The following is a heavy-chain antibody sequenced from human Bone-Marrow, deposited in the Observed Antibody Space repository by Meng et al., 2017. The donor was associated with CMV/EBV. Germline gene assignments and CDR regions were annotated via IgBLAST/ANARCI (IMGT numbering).Heavy chain of an antibody. V-gene: IGHV5-51*01. D-gene: IGHD1-1*01. CDR1: ESIFTNDW. J-gene: IGHJ4*02. CDR2: IYPGDSDA. Sequence: GESLKISCKGSESIFTNDWIAWVRQVPGKGLEWMGMIYPGDSDARYSPSFQGQVTISADKSITTAYLQWSSLKTSDTAMYYCARNDRTYGSFDYWGQGTLVTVSS. CDR3: ARNDRTYGSFDY.